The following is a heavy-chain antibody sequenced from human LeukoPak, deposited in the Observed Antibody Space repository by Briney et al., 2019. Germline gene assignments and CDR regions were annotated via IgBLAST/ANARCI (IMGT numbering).Heavy chain of an antibody. CDR1: GFTFRNYV. J-gene: IGHJ4*02. CDR2: IKQDGGEI. CDR3: ARDKIVGATNFDY. V-gene: IGHV3-7*03. D-gene: IGHD1-26*01. Sequence: GGSLRLSCAASGFTFRNYVIHWVRQVPGKGLEWVANIKQDGGEIYYVDSVKGRFTISRDNAKNSLYLQMNSLRAEDTAIYYCARDKIVGATNFDYWGQGTLVTVSS.